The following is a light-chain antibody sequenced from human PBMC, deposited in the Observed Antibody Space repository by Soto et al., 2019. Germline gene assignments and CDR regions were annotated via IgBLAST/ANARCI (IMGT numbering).Light chain of an antibody. CDR2: DVS. V-gene: IGLV2-11*01. J-gene: IGLJ1*01. CDR1: SSDVGGYNY. CDR3: CSYAGSYTSPYV. Sequence: ALTQPRSVSGSPGQSVTISCTGTSSDVGGYNYVSWYQQHPGKAPKLMIYDVSKRPSGVPDRFSGSKSGNTASLTISGLQAEDEADYYCCSYAGSYTSPYVFGTGTKVTVL.